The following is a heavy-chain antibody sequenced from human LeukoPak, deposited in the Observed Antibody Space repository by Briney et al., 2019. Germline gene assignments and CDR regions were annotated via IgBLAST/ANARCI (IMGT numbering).Heavy chain of an antibody. J-gene: IGHJ4*02. CDR1: GGSISSGGYS. Sequence: SQTLSLTCAVSGGSISSGGYSWSWIRQPPGKGLEWIGYIYHSGSTYYNPSLKSRVTISVTTSKNQCSLKLSSVTAADPAVYYCARESYGGNEYYFDYWGQGTLVTVSS. CDR2: IYHSGST. V-gene: IGHV4-30-2*01. D-gene: IGHD4-23*01. CDR3: ARESYGGNEYYFDY.